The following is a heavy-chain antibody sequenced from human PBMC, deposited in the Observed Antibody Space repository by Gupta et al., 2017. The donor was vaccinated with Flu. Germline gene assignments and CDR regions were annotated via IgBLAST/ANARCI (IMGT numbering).Heavy chain of an antibody. CDR3: ARDYDGTGTYYYYYFGMDV. V-gene: IGHV1-69*06. D-gene: IGHD2-8*02. CDR1: GATFSSNA. Sequence: QVQLVQSGAEVKKPGSSVKISCKVSGATFSSNAINWVRQAHGQGLEWMGGIIPKFDTPNDAEKFQGRVTISADKATSTVYMELSNLRSEDTAVYYCARDYDGTGTYYYYYFGMDVWGQGTTVTVSS. J-gene: IGHJ6*02. CDR2: IIPKFDTP.